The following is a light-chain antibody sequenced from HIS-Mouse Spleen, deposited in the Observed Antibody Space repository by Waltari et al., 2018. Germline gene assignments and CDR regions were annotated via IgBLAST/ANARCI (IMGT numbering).Light chain of an antibody. CDR3: AAWDDSLNGYV. V-gene: IGLV2-14*02. Sequence: QSALTQPASVSGSPGQSITISCTGPSSDGGSYNLFSWYQQHPGNAPKLTIYEGSKWPSGVSNRFSGSKSGNTASLAISGLQSEDEADYYCAAWDDSLNGYVFGTGTKVTVL. CDR1: SSDGGSYNL. CDR2: EGS. J-gene: IGLJ1*01.